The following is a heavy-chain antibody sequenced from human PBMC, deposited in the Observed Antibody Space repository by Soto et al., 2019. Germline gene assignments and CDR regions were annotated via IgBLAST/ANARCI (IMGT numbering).Heavy chain of an antibody. CDR3: ASPQYYDYVWGSTGGAFDI. Sequence: GGSLRLSCAASGFTFSSYAMHWVRQAPGKGLEWVAVISYDGSNKYYADSVKGRFTISRDNSKNTLYLQMNSLRAEDTAVYHCASPQYYDYVWGSTGGAFDIWGQGTMVTVSS. V-gene: IGHV3-30-3*01. J-gene: IGHJ3*02. CDR1: GFTFSSYA. D-gene: IGHD3-16*01. CDR2: ISYDGSNK.